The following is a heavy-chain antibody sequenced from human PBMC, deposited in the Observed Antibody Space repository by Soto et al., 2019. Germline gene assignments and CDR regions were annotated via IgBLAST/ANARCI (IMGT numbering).Heavy chain of an antibody. Sequence: QVQLVQSGAEVKKPGSSVKVSCKASGGTFSSYAISWVRQAPGQGLEWMGGIIPIFGTANYAQKFQGRVTITADDTMNKAYMELSSLRSEDTAVYYCARDEVASGFGELHISYYYGMDVWGQGTTVTVSS. CDR1: GGTFSSYA. V-gene: IGHV1-69*12. J-gene: IGHJ6*02. CDR3: ARDEVASGFGELHISYYYGMDV. CDR2: IIPIFGTA. D-gene: IGHD3-10*01.